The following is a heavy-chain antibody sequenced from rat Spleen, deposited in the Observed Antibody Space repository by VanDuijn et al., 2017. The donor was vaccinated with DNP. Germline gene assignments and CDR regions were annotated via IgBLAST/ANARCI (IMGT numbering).Heavy chain of an antibody. CDR2: INYDGTSS. Sequence: EVQLVESGGNLVQPGRSLKLSCAASGFTFSDYNMAWVRQAPKKGLEWVATINYDGTSSNYRDSVKGRFTVSRDNAKSILYLQMDSLRSEDTATYYCARGDAWGQGTSVTVSS. V-gene: IGHV5-7*01. J-gene: IGHJ4*01. CDR1: GFTFSDYN. CDR3: ARGDA.